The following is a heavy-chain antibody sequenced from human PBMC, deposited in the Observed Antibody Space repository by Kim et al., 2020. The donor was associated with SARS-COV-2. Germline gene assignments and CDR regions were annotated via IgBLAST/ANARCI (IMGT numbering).Heavy chain of an antibody. CDR3: ARGCSSTSCHGNYYFNGMDV. V-gene: IGHV1-18*01. CDR1: GYTFTSYD. J-gene: IGHJ6*02. CDR2: ISAYKGNT. Sequence: ASVKVSCKASGYTFTSYDITWVRQAPGQGLEWMGWISAYKGNTNYAQKLQGRVTMTTDTSTSTAYMELRSLRSDDTAVYYCARGCSSTSCHGNYYFNGMDVWGQGTTVSVSS. D-gene: IGHD2-2*01.